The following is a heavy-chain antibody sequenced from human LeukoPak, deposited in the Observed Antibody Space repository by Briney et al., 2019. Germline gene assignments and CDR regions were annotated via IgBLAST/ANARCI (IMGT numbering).Heavy chain of an antibody. CDR3: ARSKQFGGVSYYYYYGMDV. Sequence: PGRSLRLSCAASGFTFSSYGMHWVRQAPGKGLEWVAVIWYDGSNKYYADSVKGRFTISRDNSKNTLYLQMNGLRAEDTAVYYCARSKQFGGVSYYYYYGMDVWGQGTTVTVSS. J-gene: IGHJ6*02. CDR1: GFTFSSYG. CDR2: IWYDGSNK. D-gene: IGHD3-16*01. V-gene: IGHV3-33*01.